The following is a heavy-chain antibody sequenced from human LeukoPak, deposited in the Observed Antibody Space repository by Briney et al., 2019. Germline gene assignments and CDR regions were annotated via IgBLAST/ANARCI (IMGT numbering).Heavy chain of an antibody. CDR1: GGSIRSYY. Sequence: SETLSLTCTVSGGSIRSYYWSWIRQPPGKGLEWIGSIYYSGSTYYNPSLKSRVTISVDTSKNQFSLKLSSVTAADTAVYYCARGMWGSGKDWFDPWGQGTLVTVSS. CDR3: ARGMWGSGKDWFDP. D-gene: IGHD3-10*01. J-gene: IGHJ5*02. CDR2: IYYSGST. V-gene: IGHV4-39*07.